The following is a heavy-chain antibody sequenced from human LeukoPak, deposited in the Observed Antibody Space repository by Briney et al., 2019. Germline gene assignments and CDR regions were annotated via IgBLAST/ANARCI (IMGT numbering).Heavy chain of an antibody. CDR1: GFTFSVYG. CDR2: IGYDGRNQ. CDR3: AKDSVKYYIDY. V-gene: IGHV3-30*02. Sequence: GGSLRLSCAASGFTFSVYGMHRVRQAPGKGLEWVTFIGYDGRNQYYADSVKGRFTISRDNSKNTVSLQMNSLRSEDTAVYYCAKDSVKYYIDYWGQGTLVTVSS. J-gene: IGHJ4*02.